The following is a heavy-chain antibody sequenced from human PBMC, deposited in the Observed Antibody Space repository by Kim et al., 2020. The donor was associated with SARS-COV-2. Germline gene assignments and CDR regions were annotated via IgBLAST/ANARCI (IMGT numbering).Heavy chain of an antibody. J-gene: IGHJ6*02. CDR1: GYSFTSYA. Sequence: ASVKVSCKASGYSFTSYAMHWVRQAPGQRLEWMGWINAGNGNTKYSQKFQDRVTIIRDTSASTAYMELSSLTSEDTAVYYCARLIMVRGVTVYYYGMDVWGQATTVTVSS. CDR2: INAGNGNT. V-gene: IGHV1-3*01. CDR3: ARLIMVRGVTVYYYGMDV. D-gene: IGHD3-10*01.